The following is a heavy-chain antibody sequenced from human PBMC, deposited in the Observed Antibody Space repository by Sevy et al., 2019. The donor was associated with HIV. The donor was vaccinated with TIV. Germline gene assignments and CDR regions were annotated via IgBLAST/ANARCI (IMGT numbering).Heavy chain of an antibody. CDR1: GYTFTGYY. CDR3: ARARYSSSWYFWFDP. CDR2: INPNSGGT. D-gene: IGHD6-13*01. Sequence: ASVKVSCKASGYTFTGYYMHWVRQAPGQGLEWMGWINPNSGGTNYEQKFQGRVTMTRDTSISTAYIELSRLRSDDTAVYYCARARYSSSWYFWFDPWGQGTLVTVSS. V-gene: IGHV1-2*02. J-gene: IGHJ5*02.